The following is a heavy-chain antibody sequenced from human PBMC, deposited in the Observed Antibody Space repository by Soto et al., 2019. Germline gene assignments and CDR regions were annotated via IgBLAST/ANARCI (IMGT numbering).Heavy chain of an antibody. D-gene: IGHD6-13*01. CDR3: AIPGAGDFDY. CDR1: GASISTTAW. Sequence: QVQLQESGPGLVEPSGTLSLTCAVSGASISTTAWWCWVRQPPGKGLEWIGEIYHSGTTNCDPSLKSRVTIALDKSKRQFSLPLTAVTAADAAVYYCAIPGAGDFDYWGRGTLVSVSS. J-gene: IGHJ4*02. V-gene: IGHV4-4*02. CDR2: IYHSGTT.